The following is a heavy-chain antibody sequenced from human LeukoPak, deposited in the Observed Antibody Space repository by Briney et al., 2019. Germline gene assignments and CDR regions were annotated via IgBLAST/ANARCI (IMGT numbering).Heavy chain of an antibody. CDR1: GSSFTSYW. Sequence: GESLRISCKGSGSSFTSYWISWVRQMPGKGLEWMGRIDASDSYTTSRPSFQGHVTTSADRSISTAYLQWSSLKASDTAMYYCARLRTYYYDSSGTPGAFDIWGQGTMVTVSS. V-gene: IGHV5-10-1*01. CDR3: ARLRTYYYDSSGTPGAFDI. CDR2: IDASDSYT. D-gene: IGHD3-22*01. J-gene: IGHJ3*02.